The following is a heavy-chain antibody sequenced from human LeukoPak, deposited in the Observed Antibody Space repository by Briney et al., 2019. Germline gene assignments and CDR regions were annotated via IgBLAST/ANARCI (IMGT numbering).Heavy chain of an antibody. CDR2: ISSSSISI. CDR1: GFTFSTYS. J-gene: IGHJ4*02. Sequence: GGSLRLSCAASGFTFSTYSMNWVRQAPGKGLEWLSYISSSSISIYYADSVKGRLTISRDNAKNSVYLHMNSLKAEDTAVYYCARGADRFDYWGQGTLATVSS. D-gene: IGHD1-14*01. V-gene: IGHV3-48*01. CDR3: ARGADRFDY.